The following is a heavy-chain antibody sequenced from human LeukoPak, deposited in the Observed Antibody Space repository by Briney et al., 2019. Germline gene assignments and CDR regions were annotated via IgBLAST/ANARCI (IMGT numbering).Heavy chain of an antibody. D-gene: IGHD6-13*01. CDR1: GFTFSSYW. V-gene: IGHV3-7*03. J-gene: IGHJ4*02. CDR2: IKQDGSEK. Sequence: GGSLRLSCAASGFTFSSYWMSWVRQAPGKGLEWVANIKQDGSEKYYVDSVKGRFTTSRDNAKNSLYLQMNSLRAEDTAVYYCARDGFLAAADPVFDYWGQGTLVTVSS. CDR3: ARDGFLAAADPVFDY.